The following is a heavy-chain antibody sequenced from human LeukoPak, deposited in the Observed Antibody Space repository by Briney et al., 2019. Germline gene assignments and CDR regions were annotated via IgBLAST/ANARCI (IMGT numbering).Heavy chain of an antibody. CDR2: IYSGGST. D-gene: IGHD5-18*01. J-gene: IGHJ4*02. CDR1: GFTFSTYA. Sequence: GRSLRLSCAASGFTFSTYAMHWVRQAPGKGLEWVSVIYSGGSTYYADSVKGRFTISRDNSKNTLYLQMNSLKAEDTAVYYCARDPDGYRQEHHFDYWGQGTLVTVSS. V-gene: IGHV3-66*01. CDR3: ARDPDGYRQEHHFDY.